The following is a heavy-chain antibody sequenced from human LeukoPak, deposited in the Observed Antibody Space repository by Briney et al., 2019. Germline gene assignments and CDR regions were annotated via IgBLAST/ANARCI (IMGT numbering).Heavy chain of an antibody. CDR2: IDTEGHT. D-gene: IGHD1-26*01. Sequence: GGSLRLSCAASGFTFSRYDMQSVRQTPGKSLEWVSGIDTEGHTHYPDSVKGGLTIHSENAKDYLYLQINNLRAGDTAVYYCARGPKINPPSWDAVGWLDLWGQGTVVTVSS. CDR3: ARGPKINPPSWDAVGWLDL. J-gene: IGHJ5*02. V-gene: IGHV3-13*01. CDR1: GFTFSRYD.